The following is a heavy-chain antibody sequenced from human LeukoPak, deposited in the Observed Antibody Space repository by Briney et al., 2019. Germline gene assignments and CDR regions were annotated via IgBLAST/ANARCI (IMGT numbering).Heavy chain of an antibody. CDR1: GVSISSYY. CDR3: TTGNAFDI. D-gene: IGHD4-17*01. J-gene: IGHJ3*02. Sequence: PSETLSLTCTVSGVSISSYYWSWLRQPPGKGLEWIGYIYYSGSTNYNPSLKSRVTISVDTSKNQFSLKLSSVTAADTAVYYCTTGNAFDIWGQGTMVTVSS. V-gene: IGHV4-59*01. CDR2: IYYSGST.